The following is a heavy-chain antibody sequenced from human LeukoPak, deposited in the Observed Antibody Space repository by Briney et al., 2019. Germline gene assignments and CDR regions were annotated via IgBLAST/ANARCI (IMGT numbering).Heavy chain of an antibody. J-gene: IGHJ3*02. V-gene: IGHV4-39*01. D-gene: IGHD3-22*01. CDR1: GGSISSSSYY. Sequence: SETLSLTCTVSGGSISSSSYYWGWIRQPPGKGLEWIGSIYYSGSTYYNPSLKSRVTISVDTSKNQFSLKLSSVTAADTAVHYCARQGYYYDSSGYYYGHDAFDIWGQGTMVTVSS. CDR3: ARQGYYYDSSGYYYGHDAFDI. CDR2: IYYSGST.